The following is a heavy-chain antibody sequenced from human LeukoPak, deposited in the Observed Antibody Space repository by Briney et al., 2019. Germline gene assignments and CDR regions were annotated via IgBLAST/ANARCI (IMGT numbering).Heavy chain of an antibody. V-gene: IGHV1-69*04. J-gene: IGHJ4*02. CDR2: IIPILGIA. CDR3: ARVVLGWNYVDY. D-gene: IGHD3/OR15-3a*01. CDR1: GGTFSSYA. Sequence: ASVKVSCKASGGTFSSYAISWVRQAPGQGLEWMGRIIPILGIANYAQKFQGRVTITADKSTSTAYMELSSLRSEDTAVYYCARVVLGWNYVDYWGQGTLVTVSS.